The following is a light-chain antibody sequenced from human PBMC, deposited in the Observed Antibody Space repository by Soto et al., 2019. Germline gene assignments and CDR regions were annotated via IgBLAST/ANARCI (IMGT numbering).Light chain of an antibody. J-gene: IGKJ3*01. CDR3: QQYGSSLFT. CDR1: QSVSSSY. V-gene: IGKV3-20*01. Sequence: EIVLTQSPGTLSLSPGERATLSCRASQSVSSSYLAWYQQKPSQAPRLLIYGASSRATGISDRFSGSGSGTYFTPTISRQEPEDFAVYYCQQYGSSLFTFGPGTKVDIK. CDR2: GAS.